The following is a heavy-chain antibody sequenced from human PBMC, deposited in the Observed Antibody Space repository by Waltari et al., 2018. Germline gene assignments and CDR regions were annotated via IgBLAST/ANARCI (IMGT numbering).Heavy chain of an antibody. D-gene: IGHD3-22*01. CDR2: MNTDGSST. CDR3: ARDQAGYYDSSGSNDY. Sequence: EVQLVESGGGLVQPGGSLRLSCAASGFTFSSYWMHWVRQAPGKGLGWVSRMNTDGSSTSYADSVKGRFTISRDNAKNTLYLQMNSLRAEDTAVYYCARDQAGYYDSSGSNDYWGKGTTVTISS. J-gene: IGHJ6*04. CDR1: GFTFSSYW. V-gene: IGHV3-74*01.